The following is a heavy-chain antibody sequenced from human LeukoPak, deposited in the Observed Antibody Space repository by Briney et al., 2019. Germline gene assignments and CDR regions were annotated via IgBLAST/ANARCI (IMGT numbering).Heavy chain of an antibody. CDR1: GFTFSSYA. D-gene: IGHD3-22*01. Sequence: GGSLRLSCAASGFTFSSYAMRWVRQAPGKGLEWVSTISAGSSSTYYAASVKGRFTISRDNSKNTLYLQMNTLRAEDTAVYYCATGMNNYDGSGYYSYFQHWGQGTLVTVSS. J-gene: IGHJ1*01. CDR2: ISAGSSST. V-gene: IGHV3-23*01. CDR3: ATGMNNYDGSGYYSYFQH.